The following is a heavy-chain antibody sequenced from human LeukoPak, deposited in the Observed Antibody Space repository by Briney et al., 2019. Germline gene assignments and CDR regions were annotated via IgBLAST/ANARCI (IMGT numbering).Heavy chain of an antibody. J-gene: IGHJ4*02. CDR2: IYPGDSDT. V-gene: IGHV5-51*01. CDR3: ARSPVYYGSGSYWNYFDY. Sequence: GESLKISCKGSGYSFTSYWIGWVRQMPGKGLEWMGIIYPGDSDTRYSPSFQGQVTISADKSISTAYLQWSSLKASDTAMYYCARSPVYYGSGSYWNYFDYWGQGTLVTVPS. D-gene: IGHD3-10*01. CDR1: GYSFTSYW.